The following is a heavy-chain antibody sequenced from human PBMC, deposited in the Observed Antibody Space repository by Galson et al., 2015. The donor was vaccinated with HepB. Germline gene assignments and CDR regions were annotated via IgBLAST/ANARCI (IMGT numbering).Heavy chain of an antibody. CDR3: AKVAVFPWFGDVTGYYFDY. CDR2: ISGSGDST. CDR1: GFTFSSYA. Sequence: SLRLSCAASGFTFSSYAMSWVRQAPGKGLEWVSAISGSGDSTNYADSVKGRFTISRDNSENTLYLQMNSLRAEDTAVYYCAKVAVFPWFGDVTGYYFDYWGQGTLVTVSS. V-gene: IGHV3-23*01. D-gene: IGHD3-10*01. J-gene: IGHJ4*02.